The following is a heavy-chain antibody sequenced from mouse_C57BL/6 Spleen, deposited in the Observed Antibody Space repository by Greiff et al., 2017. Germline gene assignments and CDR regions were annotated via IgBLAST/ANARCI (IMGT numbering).Heavy chain of an antibody. D-gene: IGHD2-3*01. J-gene: IGHJ2*01. CDR1: GYTFTSYW. CDR3: ARALYRKPPLDY. CDR2: IYPGSGST. Sequence: QVQLQQPGAELVKPGASVKMSCKASGYTFTSYWITWVKQRPGQGLEWIGDIYPGSGSTNYNAKFKSKATLTVDTSSSTAYMQLSSLTSEDSAVYYCARALYRKPPLDYWGQGTTLTVSS. V-gene: IGHV1-55*01.